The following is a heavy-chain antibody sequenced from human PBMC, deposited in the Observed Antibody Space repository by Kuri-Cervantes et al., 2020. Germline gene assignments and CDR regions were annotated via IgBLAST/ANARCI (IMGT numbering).Heavy chain of an antibody. CDR2: ISYDGTHK. Sequence: GESLKISCAASGSTFSRYDMYWVRQAPGKGLEWVTLISYDGTHKNSADSVKGRFTISRDNSKNTLYLQMNSLRAEDTAVYYCAKDSAGCSSTSCYALDYYYGMDVWGQGTTVTVSS. CDR1: GSTFSRYD. CDR3: AKDSAGCSSTSCYALDYYYGMDV. D-gene: IGHD2-2*01. V-gene: IGHV3-30*18. J-gene: IGHJ6*02.